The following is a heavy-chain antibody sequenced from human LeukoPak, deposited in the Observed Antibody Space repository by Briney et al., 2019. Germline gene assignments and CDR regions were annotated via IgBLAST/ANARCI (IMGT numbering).Heavy chain of an antibody. CDR1: GFTFSSYG. Sequence: PGRSLRLSCAASGFTFSSYGMHWVRQAPGKGLEWVAVISYDGSNKYYADSVKGRFTISRDNSKNTLYLQMNSLRAEDTAVYYCAKDVCCRSTSCTPAPYYYYYYGMDVWGQGTTVTVSS. CDR3: AKDVCCRSTSCTPAPYYYYYYGMDV. V-gene: IGHV3-30*18. J-gene: IGHJ6*02. D-gene: IGHD2-2*01. CDR2: ISYDGSNK.